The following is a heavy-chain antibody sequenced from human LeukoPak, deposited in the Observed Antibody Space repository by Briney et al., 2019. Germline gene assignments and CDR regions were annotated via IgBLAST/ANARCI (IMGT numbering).Heavy chain of an antibody. V-gene: IGHV3-48*01. J-gene: IGHJ4*02. Sequence: GGSLRLSCAASGFTFSSYSMNWVRQAPGKGLEWVSYISSSSSTIYYADSVKGRFTISRDNSKNTLYLQMNSLRAEDTAVYFCARGGAAGSFDYWGQGSLVTVSS. CDR1: GFTFSSYS. CDR2: ISSSSSTI. CDR3: ARGGAAGSFDY. D-gene: IGHD6-13*01.